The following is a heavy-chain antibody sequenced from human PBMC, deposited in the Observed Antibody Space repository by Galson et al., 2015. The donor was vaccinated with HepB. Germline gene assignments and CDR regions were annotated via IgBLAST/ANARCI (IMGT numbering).Heavy chain of an antibody. CDR1: GYTFTSYY. Sequence: SVKVSCKASGYTFTSYYMHWVRQAPGQGLEWMGLINPSGGSTSYAQKFQGRVTMTRDTSTSTVYMELSSLRSEDTAVYYCARPCDYYDNIGDYDAFDIWGQGTMVTVSS. CDR2: INPSGGST. D-gene: IGHD3-22*01. J-gene: IGHJ3*02. V-gene: IGHV1-46*01. CDR3: ARPCDYYDNIGDYDAFDI.